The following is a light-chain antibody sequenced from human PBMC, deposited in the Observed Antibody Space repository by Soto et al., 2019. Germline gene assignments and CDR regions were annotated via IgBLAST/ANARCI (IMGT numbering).Light chain of an antibody. CDR2: EGS. CDR1: SGDVGSYNL. J-gene: IGLJ1*01. CDR3: CSYARSSTYV. Sequence: QSALTQPASVSGSPGQSITISCTGTSGDVGSYNLVSWYQHHPGKAPKLMIYEGSKRPSGVSNRFSGSKSGSTASLTISGIKAEDEADYYCCSYARSSTYVFGTGTKLTVL. V-gene: IGLV2-23*01.